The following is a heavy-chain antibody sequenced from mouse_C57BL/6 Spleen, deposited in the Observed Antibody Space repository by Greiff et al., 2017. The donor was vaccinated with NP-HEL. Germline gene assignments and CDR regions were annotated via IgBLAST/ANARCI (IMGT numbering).Heavy chain of an antibody. V-gene: IGHV14-4*01. J-gene: IGHJ4*01. CDR2: IDPENGDT. CDR1: GFNIKDDY. CDR3: TPSPRRGAMDY. Sequence: EVQLQESGAELVRPGASVKLSCTASGFNIKDDYMHWVKQRPEQGLEWIGWIDPENGDTEYASKFQGKATITADTSSNTADLQLSSLTSEDTAVYYCTPSPRRGAMDYWGQGTSVTVSS.